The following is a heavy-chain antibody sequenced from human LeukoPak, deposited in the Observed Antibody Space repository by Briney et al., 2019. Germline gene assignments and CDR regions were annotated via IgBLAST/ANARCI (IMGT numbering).Heavy chain of an antibody. V-gene: IGHV4-39*01. Sequence: SETLSLTCTVSGGSISSSSYYWGWIRQPPGKGLEWIGSIYYSGSTYHNPSLKSRVTISVDTSKNQFSLKLSSVTAADTAVYYCARHVVYYDSSGYYWPHYFDYWGQGTLVTVSS. D-gene: IGHD3-22*01. CDR1: GGSISSSSYY. CDR2: IYYSGST. J-gene: IGHJ4*02. CDR3: ARHVVYYDSSGYYWPHYFDY.